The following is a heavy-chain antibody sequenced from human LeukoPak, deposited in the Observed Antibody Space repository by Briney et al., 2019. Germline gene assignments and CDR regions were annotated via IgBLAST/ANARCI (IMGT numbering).Heavy chain of an antibody. J-gene: IGHJ4*02. V-gene: IGHV4-4*02. CDR3: ARASYYYDSSGAYYFDY. Sequence: PSGTLSLTCAVSGGSISSSSWWSWVRQPPGKGLEWIGEIYHSGSTNYNPSLKSRVTISVDKSKNQFSLKLSSVTAADTAVYYCARASYYYDSSGAYYFDYWGQGTLVTVSS. CDR1: GGSISSSSW. D-gene: IGHD3-22*01. CDR2: IYHSGST.